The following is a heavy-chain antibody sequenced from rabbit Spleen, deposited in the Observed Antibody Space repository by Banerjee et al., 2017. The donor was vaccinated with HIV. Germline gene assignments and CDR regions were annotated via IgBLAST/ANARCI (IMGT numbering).Heavy chain of an antibody. CDR3: AKGSGYNRFNL. J-gene: IGHJ4*01. D-gene: IGHD1-1*01. CDR1: GFDFSSYYM. CDR2: IYNISGRI. Sequence: QEQLKETGGGLVQPGGSLTLSCTASGFDFSSYYMNWVRQAPGKGLEWIGCIYNISGRIWYASWAKGRFTISKTSSTTVTLQVTSLTAADTATYFCAKGSGYNRFNLWGPGTLVTVS. V-gene: IGHV1S45*01.